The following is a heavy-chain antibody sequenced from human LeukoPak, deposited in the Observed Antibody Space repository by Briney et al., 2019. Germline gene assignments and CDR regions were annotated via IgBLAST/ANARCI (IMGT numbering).Heavy chain of an antibody. CDR1: GFTFSSYE. CDR3: ARGVVTTTRGLDY. V-gene: IGHV3-48*03. Sequence: PGGSLRLSCAASGFTFSSYEMNWVRQAPGKGLEWVSYISSSGSTIYYADSVKGRFTISRDNAKNSLYLQMNSLRAEDTAVYYCARGVVTTTRGLDYWGQGTLVTVSS. CDR2: ISSSGSTI. J-gene: IGHJ4*02. D-gene: IGHD3-22*01.